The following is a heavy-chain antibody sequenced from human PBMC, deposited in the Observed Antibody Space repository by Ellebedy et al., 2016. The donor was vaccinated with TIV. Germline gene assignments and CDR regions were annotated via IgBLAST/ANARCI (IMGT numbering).Heavy chain of an antibody. CDR1: GFSISTYG. V-gene: IGHV3-30*03. Sequence: GESLKISCAASGFSISTYGMHWVRQAPGKGLEWVAGISYDGRNKNYADSVKGRFTISRDNSKSTLYLQMNSLRPEDTAVYYCATHYSDTSGNHYAGGYWGQGTLGTVSS. J-gene: IGHJ4*02. D-gene: IGHD3-22*01. CDR2: ISYDGRNK. CDR3: ATHYSDTSGNHYAGGY.